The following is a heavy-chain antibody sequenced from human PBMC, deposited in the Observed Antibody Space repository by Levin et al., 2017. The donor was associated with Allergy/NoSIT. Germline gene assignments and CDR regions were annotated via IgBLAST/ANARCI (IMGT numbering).Heavy chain of an antibody. CDR2: IKQDGSES. V-gene: IGHV3-7*01. CDR3: ARGEGWGYHFGMDV. CDR1: GFTFTSFW. D-gene: IGHD3-16*02. J-gene: IGHJ6*02. Sequence: AGGSLRLSCAASGFTFTSFWMTWVRQAPGKGLEWVANIKQDGSESYYVDSVKGRFITSSDSAKNPVYLQDNSLRVNETAVYYGARGEGWGYHFGMDVWGQGTTVTVSS.